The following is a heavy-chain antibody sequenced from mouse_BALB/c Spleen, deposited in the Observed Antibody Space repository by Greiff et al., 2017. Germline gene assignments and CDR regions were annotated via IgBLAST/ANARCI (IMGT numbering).Heavy chain of an antibody. CDR2: ISSGGGST. Sequence: DVHLVESGGGLVKPGGSLKLSCAASGFAFSSYDMSWVRQTPEKRLEWVAYISSGGGSTYYPDTVKGRFTISRDNAKNTLYLQMSSLKSEDTAMYYCARHFGTTYDGYLDYWGQGTTLTVSS. CDR3: ARHFGTTYDGYLDY. J-gene: IGHJ2*01. CDR1: GFAFSSYD. V-gene: IGHV5-12-1*01. D-gene: IGHD2-3*01.